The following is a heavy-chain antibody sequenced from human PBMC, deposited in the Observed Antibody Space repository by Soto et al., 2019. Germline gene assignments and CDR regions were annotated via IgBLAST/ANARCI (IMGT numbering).Heavy chain of an antibody. CDR3: ARGPIVGVPAAPTPNDAFDI. Sequence: ASVKVSCKASGYTFTIYYMHWVRQAPGQGLEWMGIINPSGGSTSYAQKFQGRVTMTRDTSTSTVYMELGSLRSEDTAVYYCARGPIVGVPAAPTPNDAFDIWGQGTMVTVSS. V-gene: IGHV1-46*03. J-gene: IGHJ3*02. D-gene: IGHD2-2*01. CDR2: INPSGGST. CDR1: GYTFTIYY.